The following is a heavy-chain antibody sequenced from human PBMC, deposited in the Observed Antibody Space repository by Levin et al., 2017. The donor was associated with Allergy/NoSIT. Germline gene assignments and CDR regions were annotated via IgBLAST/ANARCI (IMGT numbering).Heavy chain of an antibody. CDR3: AKGMDWNDGDDAFDI. V-gene: IGHV2-5*02. J-gene: IGHJ3*02. D-gene: IGHD1-1*01. CDR1: GFSLSTSGVG. Sequence: SGPTLVKPTQTLTLTCTFSGFSLSTSGVGVGWIRQPPGKALEWLALIYWDDDKRYSPSLKSRLTITKDTSKNQVVLTMTNMDPVDTATYYCAKGMDWNDGDDAFDIWGQGTMVTVSS. CDR2: IYWDDDK.